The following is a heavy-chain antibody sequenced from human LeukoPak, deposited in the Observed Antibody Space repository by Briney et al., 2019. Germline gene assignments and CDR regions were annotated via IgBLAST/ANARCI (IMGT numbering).Heavy chain of an antibody. Sequence: PWASVKVSCKASGGTFSSYAISWVRQAPGQGLEWMGRIIPILGIANYAQKFQGRVTITADKSTSTAYMELSSLRSEDTAVYYCASTMGGYCSSTSCYAGGYYYYGMDVWGQGTTVTVFS. CDR3: ASTMGGYCSSTSCYAGGYYYYGMDV. J-gene: IGHJ6*02. CDR1: GGTFSSYA. D-gene: IGHD2-2*01. CDR2: IIPILGIA. V-gene: IGHV1-69*04.